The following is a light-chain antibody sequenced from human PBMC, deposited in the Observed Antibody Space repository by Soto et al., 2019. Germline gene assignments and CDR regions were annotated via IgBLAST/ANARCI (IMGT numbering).Light chain of an antibody. J-gene: IGLJ1*01. CDR1: SSDVGGYNY. CDR3: NSYESSGTLV. CDR2: EVS. V-gene: IGLV2-14*01. Sequence: QSALTQPASVSGSPGQSITLSCTGTSSDVGGYNYVSWYQQHPGKAPKLMIYEVSNRPSGVSNRFSGSKSGNTASLTISGLQAEDVADYYCNSYESSGTLVFGAGTKVIV.